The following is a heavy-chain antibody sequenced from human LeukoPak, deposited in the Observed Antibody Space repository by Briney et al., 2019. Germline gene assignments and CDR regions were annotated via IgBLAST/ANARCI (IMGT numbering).Heavy chain of an antibody. V-gene: IGHV4-59*08. Sequence: SETLSLTCTVSGGSISSYYWSWIRQPPGKGLEWIGYIYYNGNTNYNPSLKSRVTISVDTSKNQFSLMLTSVTAADTAVYYCARLGRGDTAMVANFDYWGQGTLVTVSS. J-gene: IGHJ4*02. CDR1: GGSISSYY. CDR3: ARLGRGDTAMVANFDY. CDR2: IYYNGNT. D-gene: IGHD5-18*01.